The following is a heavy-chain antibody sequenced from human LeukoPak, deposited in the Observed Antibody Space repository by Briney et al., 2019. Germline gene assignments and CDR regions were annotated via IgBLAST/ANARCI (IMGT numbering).Heavy chain of an antibody. Sequence: SQTLSLTCAISGDSVSNKSVAWNWIRQSPSRGLEWLGRTYYRSKWYNDYAVSVKSRITIDPDTSKNQFSLQLNSVTPEDTAVYYCARGTFLQYLSPFDYWGQGTLVTVSS. V-gene: IGHV6-1*01. CDR2: TYYRSKWYN. CDR3: ARGTFLQYLSPFDY. D-gene: IGHD3-3*02. CDR1: GDSVSNKSVA. J-gene: IGHJ4*02.